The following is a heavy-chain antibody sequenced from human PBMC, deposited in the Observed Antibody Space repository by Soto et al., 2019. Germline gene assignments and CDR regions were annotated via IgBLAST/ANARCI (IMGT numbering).Heavy chain of an antibody. D-gene: IGHD1-7*01. V-gene: IGHV5-10-1*01. CDR1: GYSFTSYW. J-gene: IGHJ6*02. CDR2: IDPSDSYT. Sequence: PGESLKISCKGSGYSFTSYWISWVRQMPGKGLEWMGRIDPSDSYTNYSPSFQGHVTISADKSISTAYLQWSSLKATDTAMYYCARQGGTTYYYGMDVWGQGTTVTVSS. CDR3: ARQGGTTYYYGMDV.